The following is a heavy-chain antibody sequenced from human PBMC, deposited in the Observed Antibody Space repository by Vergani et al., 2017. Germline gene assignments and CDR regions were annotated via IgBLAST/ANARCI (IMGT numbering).Heavy chain of an antibody. CDR3: ARAIVVVPAAAVGWFDP. D-gene: IGHD2-2*01. CDR2: IYYSGST. Sequence: QLQLPESGPGLVKPSETLSLTCTVSGGSISSSSYYWGWIRQPPGKGLGWIGSIYYSGSTYYNPSLKSRVTISVDTSKNQFSLKLSSVTAADTAVYYCARAIVVVPAAAVGWFDPWGQGTLVTVSS. CDR1: GGSISSSSYY. J-gene: IGHJ5*02. V-gene: IGHV4-39*01.